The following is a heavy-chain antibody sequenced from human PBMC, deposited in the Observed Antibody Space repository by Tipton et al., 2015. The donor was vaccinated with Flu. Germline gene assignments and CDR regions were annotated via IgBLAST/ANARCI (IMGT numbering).Heavy chain of an antibody. CDR1: GGTLSNFF. J-gene: IGHJ2*01. CDR3: ARSGSYHHYYFDL. D-gene: IGHD1-26*01. Sequence: LRLSCTVSGGTLSNFFWSWIRQPAGKGLEWIGRISSSEKTDYNVSLRGRVTMSVDTSKNQFSLTVSSVTAADTAVYYCARSGSYHHYYFDLWGRGTLVSVSS. CDR2: ISSSEKT. V-gene: IGHV4-4*07.